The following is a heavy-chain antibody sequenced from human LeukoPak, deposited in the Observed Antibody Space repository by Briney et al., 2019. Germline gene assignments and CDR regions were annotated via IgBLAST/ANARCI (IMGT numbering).Heavy chain of an antibody. Sequence: GGSLRLSCAASGSTFSSYSMNWVRQAPGKGLEWVSSISSSSSYIYYADSVKGRFTISRDNAKNSLYLQMNSLRAEDTAVYYCARNVGYCSSTSCYGYMDVWGKGTTVTVSS. J-gene: IGHJ6*03. CDR1: GSTFSSYS. D-gene: IGHD2-2*01. CDR2: ISSSSSYI. V-gene: IGHV3-21*01. CDR3: ARNVGYCSSTSCYGYMDV.